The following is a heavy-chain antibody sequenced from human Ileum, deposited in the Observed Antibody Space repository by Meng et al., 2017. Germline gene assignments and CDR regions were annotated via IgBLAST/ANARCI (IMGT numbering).Heavy chain of an antibody. Sequence: QVQLQESGPGLVKPSQTLSHTCTVSGDSLTSVNTQWSWIRQSPGKGPEYIGYIYYDGNTYYNPSLKSRLIISIETSRNEFSLRLNSVTAADTAVYYCAREFYVDTAMVIDSWGQGILVTVSS. V-gene: IGHV4-30-4*01. CDR3: AREFYVDTAMVIDS. CDR2: IYYDGNT. D-gene: IGHD5-18*01. J-gene: IGHJ4*02. CDR1: GDSLTSVNTQ.